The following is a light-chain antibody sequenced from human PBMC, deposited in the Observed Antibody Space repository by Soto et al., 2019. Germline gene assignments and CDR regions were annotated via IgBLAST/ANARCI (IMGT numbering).Light chain of an antibody. CDR3: SSYTSSITLV. CDR1: SSDFGGYNY. V-gene: IGLV2-14*03. CDR2: DVS. Sequence: QSVLTQPASVSGSPGQSITISCTGTSSDFGGYNYVSWYQQHPGKAPKLMIYDVSNRPSGVSNRFSGSKSGNTASLSISGLQAEDEADYYCSSYTSSITLVFGGGTKVTVL. J-gene: IGLJ2*01.